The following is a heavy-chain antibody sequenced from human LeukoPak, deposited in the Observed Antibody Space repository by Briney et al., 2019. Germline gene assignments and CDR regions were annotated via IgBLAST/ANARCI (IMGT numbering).Heavy chain of an antibody. J-gene: IGHJ4*02. CDR1: GGSTSSSSYY. V-gene: IGHV4-39*07. D-gene: IGHD7-27*01. CDR3: ARDPNWGANFDY. Sequence: SETLSLTCTVSGGSTSSSSYYWGWIRQPPGKGLEWIGSIYYSGSTYYNPSLKSRVTISVDMSKNQFSLKLSSVTAADTAVYYCARDPNWGANFDYWGQGTLVTVSS. CDR2: IYYSGST.